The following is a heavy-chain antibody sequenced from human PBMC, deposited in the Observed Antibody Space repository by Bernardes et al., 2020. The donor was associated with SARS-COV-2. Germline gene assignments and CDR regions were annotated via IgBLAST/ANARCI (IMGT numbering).Heavy chain of an antibody. V-gene: IGHV3-33*01. CDR3: ATEDGEWLES. D-gene: IGHD4-17*01. CDR2: IWHDGSRE. Sequence: VGSLRLSCAASGFTFRDYTMHWVRQAPGKGLEWVAVIWHDGSREYYVDSVKGRFAISRDNSNNTLYLQMNNLRVEDTALYRCATEDGEWLESWGQGTLVTGSS. CDR1: GFTFRDYT. J-gene: IGHJ5*01.